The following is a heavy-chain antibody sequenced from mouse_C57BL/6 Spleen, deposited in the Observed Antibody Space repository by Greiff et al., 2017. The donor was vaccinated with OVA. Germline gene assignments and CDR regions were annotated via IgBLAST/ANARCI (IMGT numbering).Heavy chain of an antibody. J-gene: IGHJ2*01. Sequence: QVQLQQSGAELVKPGASVKMSCKASGYAFSSYWMTWVKQRPGKGLEWIGQIYPGSGGTNYNGKFKGKATLTADKSSSTAYLQLSSLTSEDSAVYFVTSGNRYSDYWGQGTTLTVSS. CDR1: GYAFSSYW. CDR3: TSGNRYSDY. CDR2: IYPGSGGT. V-gene: IGHV1-80*01. D-gene: IGHD4-1*02.